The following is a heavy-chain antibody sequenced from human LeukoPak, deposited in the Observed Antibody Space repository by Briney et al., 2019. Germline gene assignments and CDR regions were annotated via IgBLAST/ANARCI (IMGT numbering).Heavy chain of an antibody. D-gene: IGHD2-21*02. Sequence: GESLKISCKGSGYSFTTYWIGWVRQMPGKGLEWMGIIYPGDSNTIYSPSFRGQVTISADKSIGTAYLQWSSLKASDTAMYYCARQSGDYSYYYYMDVWGKGTTVTISS. CDR2: IYPGDSNT. J-gene: IGHJ6*03. CDR3: ARQSGDYSYYYYMDV. V-gene: IGHV5-51*01. CDR1: GYSFTTYW.